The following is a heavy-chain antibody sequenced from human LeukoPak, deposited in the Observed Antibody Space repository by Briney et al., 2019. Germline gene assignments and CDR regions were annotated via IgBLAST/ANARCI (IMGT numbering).Heavy chain of an antibody. J-gene: IGHJ6*02. Sequence: GGSLRLSCAASGFTFSSYSMNWVRQAPGKGLEWVSSISSSSSYIYYADSMKGRFTISRDNAKNSLYLQMNSLRAEDTAVYYCARGSGSYVALRYYGMDVWGQGTTVTVSS. CDR1: GFTFSSYS. D-gene: IGHD1-26*01. CDR3: ARGSGSYVALRYYGMDV. CDR2: ISSSSSYI. V-gene: IGHV3-21*01.